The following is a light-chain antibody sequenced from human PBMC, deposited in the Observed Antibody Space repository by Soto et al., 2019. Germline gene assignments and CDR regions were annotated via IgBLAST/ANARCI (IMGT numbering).Light chain of an antibody. V-gene: IGKV3-15*01. CDR1: QTINGT. J-gene: IGKJ5*01. CDR2: RSS. Sequence: EIVMTQSPATLSVSPGEGATLSCRASQTINGTLPSYRHRPGQAPRLLISRSSPTAAGLPDRFSCSGSGTEFTLTISSLQSEEFAVYYCQQYHKWPITFGQGTRLEI. CDR3: QQYHKWPIT.